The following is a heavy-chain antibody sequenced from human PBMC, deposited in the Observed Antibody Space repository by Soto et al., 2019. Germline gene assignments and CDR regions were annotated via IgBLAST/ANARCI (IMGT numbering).Heavy chain of an antibody. D-gene: IGHD1-26*01. V-gene: IGHV4-31*03. CDR1: GGSISSRTSY. CDR3: AGGGGGGVDC. Sequence: QVQLQESGPGLVKPSQTLSLTCTVSGGSISSRTSYWSWIRQHPGKGLEWIGYIYYGGASFYNPSLKSRVTIAIDTSGNHFSLKLNSVTAADPAVYFCAGGGGGGVDCWGQGTLVTVAS. J-gene: IGHJ4*02. CDR2: IYYGGAS.